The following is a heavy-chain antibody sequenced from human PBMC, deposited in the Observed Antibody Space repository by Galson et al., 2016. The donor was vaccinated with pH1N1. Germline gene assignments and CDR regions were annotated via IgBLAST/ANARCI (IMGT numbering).Heavy chain of an antibody. CDR3: AKDRSREFLHFPFDAFDV. D-gene: IGHD3-10*01. J-gene: IGHJ3*01. CDR2: ISGRGGNT. V-gene: IGHV3-23*01. CDR1: GFTFKNYV. Sequence: SLRLSYATSGFTFKNYVMSWVRQAPGKGLEWVSVISGRGGNTYYADSVKGRFTISRDNFKNTLYLEMNKLKDDDTAVYYCAKDRSREFLHFPFDAFDVWGQGTMVSVSA.